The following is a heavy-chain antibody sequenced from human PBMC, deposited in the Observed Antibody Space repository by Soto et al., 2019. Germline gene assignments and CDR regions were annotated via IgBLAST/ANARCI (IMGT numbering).Heavy chain of an antibody. CDR2: IIPILGIA. Sequence: QVQLVQSGAEVKKPGSSVKVSCKASGGTFSSYTISWVRQAPGQGLEWIGRIIPILGIANYAQKFQGRVTITADKSTSTAYMELSSLRSEDTAVYYCAHMTTIFDYWGQGTLVTVSS. J-gene: IGHJ4*02. CDR3: AHMTTIFDY. D-gene: IGHD4-17*01. V-gene: IGHV1-69*02. CDR1: GGTFSSYT.